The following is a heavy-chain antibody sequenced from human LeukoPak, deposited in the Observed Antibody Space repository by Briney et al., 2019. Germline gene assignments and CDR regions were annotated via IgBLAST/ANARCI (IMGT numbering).Heavy chain of an antibody. J-gene: IGHJ4*02. Sequence: GGSLRLSCAASGFTFSSYAMNWVRQAPRKGLEWVSAISGSGGSTYYADSVKGRFTISRDNSKNTLYLQMNSLRVEDTAIYFCAKDSTYDSSGYYDYWGQGTLVTVSS. V-gene: IGHV3-23*01. D-gene: IGHD3-22*01. CDR2: ISGSGGST. CDR3: AKDSTYDSSGYYDY. CDR1: GFTFSSYA.